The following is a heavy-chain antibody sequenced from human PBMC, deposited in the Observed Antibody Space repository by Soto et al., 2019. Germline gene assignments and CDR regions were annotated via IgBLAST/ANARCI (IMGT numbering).Heavy chain of an antibody. V-gene: IGHV3-7*04. CDR3: ARGGGNFDH. CDR1: GFTFSRSW. J-gene: IGHJ4*02. D-gene: IGHD3-16*01. CDR2: VKQDGSDK. Sequence: EVQLVESGGGLVQPGGSLRLTCAASGFTFSRSWMSWVRQAPGKGLEWVANVKQDGSDKYYVDSVKGRFTISRDNAKNSVYLEMNSLRAEDTGMYYCARGGGNFDHWGQGTLVTVSS.